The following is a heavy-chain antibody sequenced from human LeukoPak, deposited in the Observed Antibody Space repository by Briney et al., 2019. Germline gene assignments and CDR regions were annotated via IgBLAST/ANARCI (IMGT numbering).Heavy chain of an antibody. D-gene: IGHD1-26*01. CDR3: ARSHYTLPYYFDY. J-gene: IGHJ4*02. V-gene: IGHV3-64*04. Sequence: GGSLRLSCSASGFTFSSYAMHWVRQAPGKGLEYVSAISSNGGSTYYADSVKGRFTISRDNSKNTLYLQMNSLRAEDTAVYYCARSHYTLPYYFDYWGQGTLVTVSS. CDR1: GFTFSSYA. CDR2: ISSNGGST.